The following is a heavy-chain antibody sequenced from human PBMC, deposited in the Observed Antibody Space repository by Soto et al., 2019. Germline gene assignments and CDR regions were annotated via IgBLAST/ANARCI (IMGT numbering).Heavy chain of an antibody. CDR1: GFTFTSSA. CDR2: IVVGSGNT. V-gene: IGHV1-58*01. Sequence: GASVKVSCKASGFTFTSSAVQWVRQARGQRLEWIGWIVVGSGNTNYAQKFQERVTITRDMSTSTAYMELSSLRSEDTAVYYCAAGRVVVTAIHYYYYYYGMDFWGQGTTVTVYS. CDR3: AAGRVVVTAIHYYYYYYGMDF. J-gene: IGHJ6*02. D-gene: IGHD2-21*02.